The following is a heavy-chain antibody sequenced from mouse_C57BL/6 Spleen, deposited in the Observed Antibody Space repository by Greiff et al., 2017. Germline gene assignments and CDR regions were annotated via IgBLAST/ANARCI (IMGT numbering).Heavy chain of an antibody. CDR3: ARRNPRDYFDY. V-gene: IGHV1-26*01. CDR1: GYTFTDYY. CDR2: INPNNGGT. J-gene: IGHJ2*01. Sequence: VQLQQSGPELVKPGASVKISCKASGYTFTDYYMNWVKQSHGKSLEWIGDINPNNGGTSYNQKFKGKATLTVDKSSNTAYMELRSLTSEDSAVYYCARRNPRDYFDYWGQGTTLTVSS.